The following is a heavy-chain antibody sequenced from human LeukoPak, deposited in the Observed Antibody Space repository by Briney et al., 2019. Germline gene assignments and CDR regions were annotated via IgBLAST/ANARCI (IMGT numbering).Heavy chain of an antibody. CDR3: ARDAYNYASES. CDR2: LKPDGSDK. J-gene: IGHJ5*02. D-gene: IGHD3-10*01. V-gene: IGHV3-7*01. Sequence: GGSLRLSCAASGFTFSSYWMTWVRQAPRKGLEWVANLKPDGSDKYYVDSVKGRFTISRDNAKNSLYLQMNSLRAEDTAVYYCARDAYNYASESWGQGTLVSVSS. CDR1: GFTFSSYW.